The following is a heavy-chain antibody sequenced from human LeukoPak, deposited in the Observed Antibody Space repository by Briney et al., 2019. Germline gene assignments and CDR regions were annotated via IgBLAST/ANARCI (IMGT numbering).Heavy chain of an antibody. CDR3: VSRPRGYGIFHI. D-gene: IGHD5-12*01. V-gene: IGHV3-30*02. CDR2: IQYDGNAK. Sequence: LPGGSLRLSCAASGFTFDDYGMSWVRQAPGKGLEWVAFIQYDGNAKHYADSVTGRFTISRDISTNTLYLQMNSLRADDTAVYYCVSRPRGYGIFHIWGQGTMLTVSS. CDR1: GFTFDDYG. J-gene: IGHJ3*02.